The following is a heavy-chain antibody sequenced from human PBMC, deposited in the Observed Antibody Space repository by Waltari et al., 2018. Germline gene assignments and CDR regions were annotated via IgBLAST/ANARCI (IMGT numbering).Heavy chain of an antibody. V-gene: IGHV1-46*01. CDR1: EYTFTSSY. D-gene: IGHD2-21*01. CDR2: INPSGGST. J-gene: IGHJ6*02. CDR3: ASDTGALWMDV. Sequence: QVQLVQSGAEVKKPGASVKISCKTSEYTFTSSYVHWVRQDPGQGLEWMGIINPSGGSTIYAQKCKGRVTMTRDTSTSTVYMELSSLRSEDTAVYYCASDTGALWMDVWGQGTTVTVSS.